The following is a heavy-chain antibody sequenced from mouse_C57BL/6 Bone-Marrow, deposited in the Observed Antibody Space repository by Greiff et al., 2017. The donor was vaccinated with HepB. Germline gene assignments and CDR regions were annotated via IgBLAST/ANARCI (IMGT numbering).Heavy chain of an antibody. D-gene: IGHD2-3*01. Sequence: EVHLVESGGGLVQPGGSLKLSCAASGFTFSDYGMAWVRQAPRKGPEWVAFISNLAYSIYYADTVTGRFTIPRENAKNTLYLEMSSLRSEDTAMYYCARHFYDGYYDAMDYWGQGTSVTVSS. CDR1: GFTFSDYG. CDR3: ARHFYDGYYDAMDY. CDR2: ISNLAYSI. V-gene: IGHV5-15*01. J-gene: IGHJ4*01.